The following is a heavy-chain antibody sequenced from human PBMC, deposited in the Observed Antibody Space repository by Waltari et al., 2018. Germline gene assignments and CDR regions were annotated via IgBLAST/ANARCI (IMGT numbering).Heavy chain of an antibody. CDR3: ARGMWVVDTAPIDY. CDR2: IYSGGST. Sequence: EVQLVESGGGLIQPGGSLRLSCAASGFTVSSNYMSWVRQAPGKGLEWVSVIYSGGSTYDADSVKGRFTISRDNSKNTLYLQMNSLRAEDTAVYYCARGMWVVDTAPIDYWGQGTLVTVSS. CDR1: GFTVSSNY. V-gene: IGHV3-53*01. D-gene: IGHD5-18*01. J-gene: IGHJ4*02.